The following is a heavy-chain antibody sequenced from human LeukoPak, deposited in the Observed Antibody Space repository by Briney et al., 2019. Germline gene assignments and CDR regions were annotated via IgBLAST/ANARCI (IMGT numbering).Heavy chain of an antibody. CDR3: AKGAYDSSASQDY. CDR1: GFTFSIYA. CDR2: ISGSSGST. V-gene: IGHV3-23*01. D-gene: IGHD3-22*01. Sequence: PGGSLRLSCAASGFTFSIYAMSWVRQAPGKGLEWVSAISGSSGSTYYADSVKGRFTISRDNSKNTLYLQMNSLRAEDTAVYYCAKGAYDSSASQDYWGQGTLVTVSS. J-gene: IGHJ4*02.